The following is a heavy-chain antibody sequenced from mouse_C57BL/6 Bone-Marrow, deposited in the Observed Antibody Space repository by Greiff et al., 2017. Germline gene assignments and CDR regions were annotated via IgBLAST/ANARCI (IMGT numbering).Heavy chain of an antibody. CDR3: AKEELTGTCAY. CDR1: GFSLTSYG. D-gene: IGHD4-1*01. V-gene: IGHV2-3*01. Sequence: VQRVESGPGLVAPSQSLSITCTVSGFSLTSYGVSWVSQPPGKGLEWLGVIWGDGSTNYHSALISRLSISKDNTRGQMFLKRSSLQTYATASYYCAKEELTGTCAYWGQGTLVTVSA. J-gene: IGHJ3*01. CDR2: IWGDGST.